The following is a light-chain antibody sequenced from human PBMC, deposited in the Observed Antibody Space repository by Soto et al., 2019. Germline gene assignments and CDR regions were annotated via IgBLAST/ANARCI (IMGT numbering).Light chain of an antibody. V-gene: IGLV2-14*01. Sequence: QSVLTQPASVSGSPGQSITISCTGTSSDIGGYNYVSWYQHHPGKAPKLIIYEVSNRPSGVSNRFSGSTSGDTASLTISGLQAEDEADYYCSSYTSSNTLNYVFGTGTKVTVL. CDR3: SSYTSSNTLNYV. CDR1: SSDIGGYNY. J-gene: IGLJ1*01. CDR2: EVS.